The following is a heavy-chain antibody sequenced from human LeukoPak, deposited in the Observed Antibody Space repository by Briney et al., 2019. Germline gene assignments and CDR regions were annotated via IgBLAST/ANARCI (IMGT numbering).Heavy chain of an antibody. CDR1: GGSISSYY. J-gene: IGHJ6*02. D-gene: IGHD2-15*01. V-gene: IGHV4-59*08. Sequence: SETLSLTCTVSGGSISSYYWSWIRQPPGKGLEWIGYIYYSGSTNYNPSLKSRVTISVDTSKNQFSLKLSSVTAADTAVYYCTRRAHCTGGSCNPVWGQGTTVTVSS. CDR3: TRRAHCTGGSCNPV. CDR2: IYYSGST.